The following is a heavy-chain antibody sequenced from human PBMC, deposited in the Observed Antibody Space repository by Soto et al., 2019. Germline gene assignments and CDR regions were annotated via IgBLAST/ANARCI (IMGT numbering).Heavy chain of an antibody. Sequence: GGSLRLSCAASGFTFSGSAMHWVRQASGKGLEWVGRIRSKANSYATAYAASVKGRFTISRDDSKNTAYLQMNSLRAEDTAVYYCAKSLLFDYWGQGTLVTVSS. CDR3: AKSLLFDY. V-gene: IGHV3-73*01. D-gene: IGHD3-10*01. CDR2: IRSKANSYAT. CDR1: GFTFSGSA. J-gene: IGHJ4*02.